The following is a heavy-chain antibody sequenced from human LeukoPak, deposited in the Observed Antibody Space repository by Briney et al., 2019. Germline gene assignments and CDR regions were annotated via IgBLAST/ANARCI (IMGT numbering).Heavy chain of an antibody. CDR3: ARDQLVDYDILTGPPPLDY. CDR1: GFTFSSYG. D-gene: IGHD3-9*01. V-gene: IGHV3-33*01. Sequence: GGSLRLSCAASGFTFSSYGMHWVRQAPGKGLEWVAVIWYDGSNKYYADSVKGRFTISRDNSKNTLYLQMNSLRAEDTAVYYCARDQLVDYDILTGPPPLDYWGQGTLVTVSS. J-gene: IGHJ4*02. CDR2: IWYDGSNK.